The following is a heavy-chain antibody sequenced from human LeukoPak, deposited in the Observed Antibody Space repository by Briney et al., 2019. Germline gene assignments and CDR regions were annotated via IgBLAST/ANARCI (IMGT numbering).Heavy chain of an antibody. CDR3: ARGGLQLGY. CDR2: IYYSGST. V-gene: IGHV4-39*01. D-gene: IGHD5-24*01. J-gene: IGHJ4*02. CDR1: GGSISSSSYY. Sequence: SETLSLTCTVSGGSISSSSYYWGWIRQPPGKGLEWIGSIYYSGSTYYNPSLKSRVTISVDTSKNQFSLKLSSVTAADTAVYYCARGGLQLGYWGQGTLVTVAS.